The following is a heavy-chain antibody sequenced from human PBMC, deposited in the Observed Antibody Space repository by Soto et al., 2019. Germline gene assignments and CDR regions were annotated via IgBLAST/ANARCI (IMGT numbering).Heavy chain of an antibody. CDR1: GFTASTHA. V-gene: IGHV3-23*01. J-gene: IGHJ3*02. CDR3: AKGRTSENDWKLDALDM. D-gene: IGHD1-1*01. Sequence: GGSLRLSCALSGFTASTHATNWVRQAPGQGLDWVSAINGRGSGTYYADSVKGRFTISRDHSENTVHLQLTSLRAEDTAVYYCAKGRTSENDWKLDALDMWGQGTLVTVSS. CDR2: INGRGSGT.